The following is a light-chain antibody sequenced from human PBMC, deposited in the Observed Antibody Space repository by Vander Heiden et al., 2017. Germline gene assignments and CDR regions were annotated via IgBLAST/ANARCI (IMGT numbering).Light chain of an antibody. CDR3: QSYDSSNYV. Sequence: FLLPPPPSGSASPGPTVPLSCPPSSGSIASTYVQWYQQRPGSSPTTLIYEDNQRPSGVPDRFSGSIDSSSNSASLTISRLKTEDEADYYCQSYDSSNYVFGTGTKVTVL. CDR1: SGSIASTY. J-gene: IGLJ1*01. V-gene: IGLV6-57*01. CDR2: EDN.